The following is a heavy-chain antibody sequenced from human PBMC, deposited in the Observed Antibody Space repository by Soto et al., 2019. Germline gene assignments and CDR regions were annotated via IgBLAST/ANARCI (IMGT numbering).Heavy chain of an antibody. CDR1: GYTFARFA. D-gene: IGHD7-27*01. V-gene: IGHV1-3*01. Sequence: LVQSGTEVKKPGAPVKLSCKASGYTFARFAVHWVRQAPGQSLEWMGWINADNGQTKYSQNFQGRITMTRDKSANTVYLEVHSLRSQDTAFYYCAIENWGPGGHYFDYWGQGTLVTVSS. CDR2: INADNGQT. J-gene: IGHJ4*02. CDR3: AIENWGPGGHYFDY.